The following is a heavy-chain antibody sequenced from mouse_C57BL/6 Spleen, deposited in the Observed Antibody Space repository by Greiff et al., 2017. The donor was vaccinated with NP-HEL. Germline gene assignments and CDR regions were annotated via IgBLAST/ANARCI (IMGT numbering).Heavy chain of an antibody. J-gene: IGHJ3*01. V-gene: IGHV1-53*01. CDR3: AREGDDYVHWFAY. CDR2: INPSNGGT. Sequence: VKLQQPGTELVKPGASVKLSCKASGYTFTSYWMHWVKQRPGQGLEWIGNINPSNGGTNYNEKFKSKATLTVDKSSSTAYMQLSSLTSEDSAVYYCAREGDDYVHWFAYWGQGTLVTVSA. CDR1: GYTFTSYW. D-gene: IGHD2-4*01.